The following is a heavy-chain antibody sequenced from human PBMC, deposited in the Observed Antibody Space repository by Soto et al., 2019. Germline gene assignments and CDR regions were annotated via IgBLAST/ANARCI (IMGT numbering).Heavy chain of an antibody. CDR1: GFTFSSYV. CDR3: ARAQPESQWELWQYYYYYMDV. J-gene: IGHJ6*03. Sequence: GGSLRLSCAASGFTFSSYVLHWVRQAPGKGLEYVSAISSNGGSTYYANSVKGRFTISRDNSKNTLYLQMGSLRAEDMAVYYCARAQPESQWELWQYYYYYMDVWGKGTTVTVSS. D-gene: IGHD1-26*01. V-gene: IGHV3-64*01. CDR2: ISSNGGST.